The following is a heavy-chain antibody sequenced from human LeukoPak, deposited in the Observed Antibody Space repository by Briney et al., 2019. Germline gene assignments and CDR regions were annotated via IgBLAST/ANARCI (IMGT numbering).Heavy chain of an antibody. Sequence: PGGSLRLSCAASGFTFSTYAMSWVRQAPGKGLEWVSAISGSGGSTYYADYVKGRFTISRDNSKNTLYLQMNSLRAEDTAVYYCAKVSPISIFGVILDAFDIWGQGTMVTVSS. CDR1: GFTFSTYA. V-gene: IGHV3-23*01. D-gene: IGHD3-3*01. J-gene: IGHJ3*02. CDR3: AKVSPISIFGVILDAFDI. CDR2: ISGSGGST.